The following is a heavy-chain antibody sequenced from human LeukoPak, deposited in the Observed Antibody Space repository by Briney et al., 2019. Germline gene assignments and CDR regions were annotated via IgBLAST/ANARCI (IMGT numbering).Heavy chain of an antibody. J-gene: IGHJ4*02. V-gene: IGHV4-59*12. CDR3: ARDTSSLSKYYFDY. CDR1: GGSISSYY. CDR2: IYYSGST. Sequence: SETLSLTCTVSGGSISSYYWSWIRQPPGKGLEWIGYIYYSGSTNYNPSLKSRVTISVDTSKNQFSLKLRSVTAADTAVYYCARDTSSLSKYYFDYWGQGSLVTVSS. D-gene: IGHD2-2*01.